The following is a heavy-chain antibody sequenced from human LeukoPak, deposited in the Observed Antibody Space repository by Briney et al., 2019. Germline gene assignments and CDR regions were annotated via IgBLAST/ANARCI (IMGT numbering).Heavy chain of an antibody. Sequence: PGGSLRLSCAASGFTFSSYWMSWVRQAPGKGPEWVANIKQDGSEKYYVDSVKGRFTISRDNAKNSLYLQMNSLRAEDTAVYYCARYSYYYDSSGFLPPYYFDYWGQGTLVTVSS. CDR2: IKQDGSEK. CDR1: GFTFSSYW. J-gene: IGHJ4*02. V-gene: IGHV3-7*01. CDR3: ARYSYYYDSSGFLPPYYFDY. D-gene: IGHD3-22*01.